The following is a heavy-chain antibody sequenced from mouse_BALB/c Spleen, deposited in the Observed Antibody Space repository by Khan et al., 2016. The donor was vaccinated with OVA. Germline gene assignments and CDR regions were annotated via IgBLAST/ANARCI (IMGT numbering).Heavy chain of an antibody. D-gene: IGHD1-1*02. CDR3: TRSGYGAFAY. CDR2: INPSNGGT. V-gene: IGHV1S81*02. J-gene: IGHJ3*01. CDR1: GYTFTSYY. Sequence: QIQLVQSGAELVKPGASVRLSCKASGYTFTSYYLYWVKQRLGHGLEWIGDINPSNGGTNFNENFKTKATLTVDKSSSTAYMQLSSLTSEDSAVYYCTRSGYGAFAYWGQGTLVTVSA.